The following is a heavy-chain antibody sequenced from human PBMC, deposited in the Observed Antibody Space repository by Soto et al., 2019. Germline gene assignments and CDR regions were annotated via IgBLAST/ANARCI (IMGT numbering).Heavy chain of an antibody. Sequence: QVQLVESGGGVVQPGRSLRLSCAASGFTFSSYAMHWVRQAPGKGLEWGAVISYDGSNKYYADSVKGRFTISRDNAKNTLYLQMNSLRAEDTAVYYCARAIYGYFDYWGQGTLVTVSS. CDR2: ISYDGSNK. D-gene: IGHD3-3*02. J-gene: IGHJ4*02. CDR3: ARAIYGYFDY. V-gene: IGHV3-30-3*01. CDR1: GFTFSSYA.